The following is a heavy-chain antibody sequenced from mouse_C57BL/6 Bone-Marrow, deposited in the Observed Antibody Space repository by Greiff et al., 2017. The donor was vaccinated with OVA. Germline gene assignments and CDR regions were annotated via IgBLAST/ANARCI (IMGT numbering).Heavy chain of an antibody. CDR1: GFTFSSYT. CDR2: ISGGGGNT. CDR3: ARRIDGGDGYYVFAY. D-gene: IGHD2-3*01. V-gene: IGHV5-9*01. J-gene: IGHJ3*01. Sequence: EVQVVESGGGLVKPGGSLKLSCAASGFTFSSYTMSWVRQTPEKRLEWVATISGGGGNTYYPDSVKGRFTISRDNAKNTLYLQMSSLRSEDTALYYCARRIDGGDGYYVFAYWGQGTLVTVSA.